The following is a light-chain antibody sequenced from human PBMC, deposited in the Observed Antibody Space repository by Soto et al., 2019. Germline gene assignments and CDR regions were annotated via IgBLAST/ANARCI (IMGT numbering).Light chain of an antibody. CDR3: QQGHNWPLT. CDR2: GAS. V-gene: IGKV3-15*01. CDR1: QSINSE. J-gene: IGKJ2*01. Sequence: EIVMTQSPATLSLSPGERAALSCRASQSINSELAWYQQKPGQPPRLLIYGASTRATGVPARFTGSXXXSXXXLTISGLQSEDFAVYYCQQGHNWPLTFGQGTRLEI.